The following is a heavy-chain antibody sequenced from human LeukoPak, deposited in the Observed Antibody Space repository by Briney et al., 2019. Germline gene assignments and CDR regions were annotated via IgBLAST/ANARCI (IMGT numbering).Heavy chain of an antibody. CDR1: GLTGSSNF. V-gene: IGHV3-66*01. D-gene: IGHD1-1*01. CDR3: ASSGTASRGAMDV. CDR2: MYSGGST. Sequence: GGSLRLSCAASGLTGSSNFMTWVRQAPGKGLEWVSAMYSGGSTFYADSVRGRFNISRDNSKKTMFLQMSSLRVEDVAVYYCASSGTASRGAMDVWGQGTTVTVSS. J-gene: IGHJ6*02.